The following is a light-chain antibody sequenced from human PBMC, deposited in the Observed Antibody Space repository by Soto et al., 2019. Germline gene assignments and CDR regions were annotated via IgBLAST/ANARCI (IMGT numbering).Light chain of an antibody. Sequence: EIVMTQSPATLSVSPGERATLSCRASQRVSRNLAWYQQKPGQAPRLLIFGASTRATGLAARFSGSGSGTEFTLTISSLQSEDFAVYYCHQYHDWPRTFGQGTKVEIK. CDR3: HQYHDWPRT. V-gene: IGKV3-15*01. CDR1: QRVSRN. J-gene: IGKJ1*01. CDR2: GAS.